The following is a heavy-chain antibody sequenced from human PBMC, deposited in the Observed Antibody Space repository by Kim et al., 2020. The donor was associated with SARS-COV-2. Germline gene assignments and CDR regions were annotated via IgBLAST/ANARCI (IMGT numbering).Heavy chain of an antibody. CDR3: TREAAAVGFASDV. J-gene: IGHJ3*01. CDR1: GFTGSGFSFKDYW. Sequence: GGSLRLSCTASGFTGSGFSFKDYWMHWVRQAPGKGLLWVSRIKGDGSDPIYADSVKGRFTISRDNAKNTLYLQMNSLRAEDTAIYYCTREAAAVGFASDVWGQGTMVTVSP. CDR2: IKGDGSDP. V-gene: IGHV3-74*01. D-gene: IGHD6-13*01.